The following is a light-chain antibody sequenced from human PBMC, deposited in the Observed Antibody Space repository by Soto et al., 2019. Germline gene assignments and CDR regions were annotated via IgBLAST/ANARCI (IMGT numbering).Light chain of an antibody. CDR2: DVS. Sequence: QSALTQPASVSGSPGQSITFSCTGTSSDVGAYNYVSWYQQHPGKAPKLIIYDVSNWPSGVSVRFSGSKSGNTASLTISGLQAEDEAEYSCTSYTSGSTHVSGTGTKLTVL. J-gene: IGLJ1*01. V-gene: IGLV2-14*01. CDR3: TSYTSGSTHV. CDR1: SSDVGAYNY.